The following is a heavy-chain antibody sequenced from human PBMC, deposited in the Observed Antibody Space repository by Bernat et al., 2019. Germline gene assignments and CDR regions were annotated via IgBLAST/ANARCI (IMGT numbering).Heavy chain of an antibody. CDR1: GGSISSSSYY. CDR2: IYYSGST. J-gene: IGHJ6*03. Sequence: QLQLQESGPGLVKPSETLSLTCTVTGGSISSSSYYWGWIRQPPGKGLEWIGSIYYSGSTYYNPTLKSRVTISVDTSKHQFTLKLSSVTAADAAVYYCATPDENDYMDVWGKGTTVTVAS. V-gene: IGHV4-39*01. CDR3: ATPDENDYMDV. D-gene: IGHD1-1*01.